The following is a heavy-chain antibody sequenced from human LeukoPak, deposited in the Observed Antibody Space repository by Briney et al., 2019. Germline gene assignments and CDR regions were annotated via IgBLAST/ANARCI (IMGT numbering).Heavy chain of an antibody. CDR3: ARLTVPLRFDP. J-gene: IGHJ5*02. CDR1: GGSISSYY. Sequence: SETLSLTCTVSGGSISSYYWSWIRQPPGKGLEWIGYIYYSGSTNYNPSLKSRVTISVDPSKNQFSLKLNSVSAADTAVYYCARLTVPLRFDPWGQGTLVTVSS. D-gene: IGHD2-2*01. CDR2: IYYSGST. V-gene: IGHV4-59*01.